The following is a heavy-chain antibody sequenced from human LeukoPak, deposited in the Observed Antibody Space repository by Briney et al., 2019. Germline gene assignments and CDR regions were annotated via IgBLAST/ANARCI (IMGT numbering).Heavy chain of an antibody. CDR3: ARAEMATITSDY. CDR1: GYTFTSYY. Sequence: ASAKVSCKASGYTFTSYYMHWVRQAPGQGLEWMGIINPSGGSTSYAQKFQGRVTMTRNTSISTAYMELSSLRSEDTAVYYCARAEMATITSDYWGQGALVTVSS. D-gene: IGHD5-24*01. V-gene: IGHV1-46*01. CDR2: INPSGGST. J-gene: IGHJ4*02.